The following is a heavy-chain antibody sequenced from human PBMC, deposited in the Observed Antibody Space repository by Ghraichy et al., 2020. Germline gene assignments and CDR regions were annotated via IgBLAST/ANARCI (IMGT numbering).Heavy chain of an antibody. V-gene: IGHV3-23*01. CDR3: VKHGTTPSKFDS. D-gene: IGHD1-14*01. Sequence: GESLNISCIASGFTFNSYAMGWVRQAPGKGLEWVSSISGSTITTYYAASVKGRFSMSRDNTKNTQSVQMNSLRAEDTAIYYCVKHGTTPSKFDSWGHGTLVTVSS. CDR2: ISGSTITT. J-gene: IGHJ5*01. CDR1: GFTFNSYA.